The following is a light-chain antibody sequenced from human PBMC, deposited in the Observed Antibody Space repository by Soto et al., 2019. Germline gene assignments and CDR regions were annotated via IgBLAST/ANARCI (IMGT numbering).Light chain of an antibody. CDR1: SGHSSYG. J-gene: IGLJ7*01. V-gene: IGLV4-69*01. CDR3: QTWGTGIPV. Sequence: QSVLTQSPSASASLGASVKLTCTLRSGHSSYGIAWHQQQPEKGPRYLMKLNSDGSHSKGDGIPDRFSGSSSGAERYLTISSHQSEDEADYYCQTWGTGIPVFGGGTQLTVL. CDR2: LNSDGSH.